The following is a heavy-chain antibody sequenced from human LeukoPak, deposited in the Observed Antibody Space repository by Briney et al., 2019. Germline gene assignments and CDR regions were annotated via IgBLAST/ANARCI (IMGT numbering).Heavy chain of an antibody. CDR2: IYYSGST. D-gene: IGHD1-26*01. J-gene: IGHJ4*02. CDR3: ARQGLEWELPRMMFYPTTFDY. CDR1: GFTFSGYA. Sequence: GSLRLSCAVSGFTFSGYAMSWIRQPPGKGLEWIGSIYYSGSTYYNPSLKSRVTISVDTSKNQFSLKLSSVTAADTAVYYCARQGLEWELPRMMFYPTTFDYWGQGTLVTVSS. V-gene: IGHV4-39*01.